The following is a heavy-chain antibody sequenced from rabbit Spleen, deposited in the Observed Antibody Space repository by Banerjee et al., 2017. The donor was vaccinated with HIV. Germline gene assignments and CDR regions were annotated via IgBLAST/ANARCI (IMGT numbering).Heavy chain of an antibody. V-gene: IGHV1S40*01. J-gene: IGHJ6*02. CDR2: IYNTDGAT. CDR3: ARDTGSSFSSYGMDP. Sequence: QSLEESGGDLVKPEGSLTLTCKASGFDFSSGMCWVRQAPGKGLELIGCIYNTDGATWYANWVNGRFTISKTSSTTVTLQMTSLTAADTATYFCARDTGSSFSSYGMDPWGPGTLVTVS. CDR1: GFDFSSG. D-gene: IGHD8-1*01.